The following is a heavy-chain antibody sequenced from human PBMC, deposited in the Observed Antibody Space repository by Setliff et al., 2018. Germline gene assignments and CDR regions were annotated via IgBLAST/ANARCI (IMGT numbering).Heavy chain of an antibody. J-gene: IGHJ4*02. D-gene: IGHD3-9*01. V-gene: IGHV1-2*02. Sequence: ASVKVSCKTSGYTFTDYYIHWVRQAPGEGLEWMGWLNPKNNDTSYAQKFLGRVTMTRDTSISAAYMELITLRSDDTALYYCARDFIWGGLTGPDYWGQGTLVTVSS. CDR2: LNPKNNDT. CDR3: ARDFIWGGLTGPDY. CDR1: GYTFTDYY.